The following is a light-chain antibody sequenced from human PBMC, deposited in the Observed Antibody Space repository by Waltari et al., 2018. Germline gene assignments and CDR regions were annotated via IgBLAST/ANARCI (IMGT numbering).Light chain of an antibody. CDR1: NIGSNS. Sequence: SDGLTQPPSVSLAPGKTAQIPCRKNNIGSNSVHWYQQKPGQAPLLVIYYDTDRPSGIPERFSGPNSGSTATLTISRVEAGDEADYFCQVWDGSSDHVLFGGGTKLTVL. CDR2: YDT. V-gene: IGLV3-21*04. J-gene: IGLJ2*01. CDR3: QVWDGSSDHVL.